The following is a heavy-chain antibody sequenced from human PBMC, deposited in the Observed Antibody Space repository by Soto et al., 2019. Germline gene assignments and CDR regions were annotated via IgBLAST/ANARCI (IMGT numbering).Heavy chain of an antibody. Sequence: EVQLLESGGGLVQPGGSLRLSCAASGITFSSYAMSWVRQAPGKGLEWVSRISDTGGSTYYADSVKGRFTISSDSSKNTLYLQMNSLRADDPAIYYCAKVGELAVGGFDHWGQGTLVTVS. D-gene: IGHD2-15*01. V-gene: IGHV3-23*01. CDR1: GITFSSYA. CDR3: AKVGELAVGGFDH. CDR2: ISDTGGST. J-gene: IGHJ4*02.